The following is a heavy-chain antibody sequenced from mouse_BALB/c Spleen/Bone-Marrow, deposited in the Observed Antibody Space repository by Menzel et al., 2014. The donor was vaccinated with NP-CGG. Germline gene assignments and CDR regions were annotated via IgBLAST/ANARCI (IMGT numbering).Heavy chain of an antibody. V-gene: IGHV7-3*02. CDR3: ARDRNNDTNWYFDV. J-gene: IGHJ1*01. CDR2: IRNKAKGYTT. D-gene: IGHD2-12*01. CDR1: GFTFTDYY. Sequence: EVKLVESGGGLVQPGGSLRLSCATSGFTFTDYYMSWVRQPPGKALEWLGFIRNKAKGYTTEYIPSVKGRFTISRDNSQSNLYLQMNTLRADDSATYYCARDRNNDTNWYFDVCGAATTATISS.